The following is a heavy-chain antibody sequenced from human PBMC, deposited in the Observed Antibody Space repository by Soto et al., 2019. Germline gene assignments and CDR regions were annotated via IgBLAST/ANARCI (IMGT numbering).Heavy chain of an antibody. D-gene: IGHD3-9*01. CDR2: ISGYNGDT. CDR3: ARDYDIWGEDWFDP. V-gene: IGHV1-18*01. CDR1: GYTFTNYG. Sequence: QGQLGQSGGEMKKPGASVKVSCKASGYTFTNYGSSWVRQAPGQGLEWVGWISGYNGDTNYEQKFQGRVIMTTDTSTSTAYMELRTLTSDDTAVYYCARDYDIWGEDWFDPWGQGTLVTVSS. J-gene: IGHJ5*02.